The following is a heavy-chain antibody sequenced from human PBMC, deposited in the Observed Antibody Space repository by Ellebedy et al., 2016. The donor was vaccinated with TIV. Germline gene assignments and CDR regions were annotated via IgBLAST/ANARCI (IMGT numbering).Heavy chain of an antibody. CDR3: VRDRELGYCSSSRCYVLLDS. Sequence: PGGSLRLSCAASGFTFSSYGMHWVRQAPGKGLEWVAVISYDGSSEYSAESVRGRFTISRDNSKNTVYLHMNSLRVEDTAVYYCVRDRELGYCSSSRCYVLLDSWGQGTPVNVSS. V-gene: IGHV3-30*03. D-gene: IGHD2-2*01. CDR2: ISYDGSSE. CDR1: GFTFSSYG. J-gene: IGHJ5*01.